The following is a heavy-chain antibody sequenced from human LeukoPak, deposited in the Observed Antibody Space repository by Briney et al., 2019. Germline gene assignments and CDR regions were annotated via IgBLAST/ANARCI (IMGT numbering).Heavy chain of an antibody. CDR1: GASMSNYY. Sequence: SETLSLTCTVSGASMSNYYCHWIRQSAGKGLEWIGRIYASGSTNYNPFLKSRVTMSVDTSKNQFSLKINSLTADDTGVYYCARGYYNSSGYSFDYWGQGTLVTVSS. CDR2: IYASGST. J-gene: IGHJ4*02. D-gene: IGHD3-22*01. V-gene: IGHV4-4*07. CDR3: ARGYYNSSGYSFDY.